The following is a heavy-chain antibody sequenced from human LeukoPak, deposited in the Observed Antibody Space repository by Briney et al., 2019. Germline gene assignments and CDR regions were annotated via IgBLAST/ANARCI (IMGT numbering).Heavy chain of an antibody. V-gene: IGHV4-59*12. Sequence: SETLSLTCTVSGGSISSYYWSWIRQPPGKGLEWIGYIYYSGSTNYNPSLKSRVTISVDTSKNQFSLKLSSVTAADTAVYYYAGYCSSTSCYTRGALFDYWGQGTLVTVSS. CDR2: IYYSGST. CDR3: AGYCSSTSCYTRGALFDY. CDR1: GGSISSYY. J-gene: IGHJ4*02. D-gene: IGHD2-2*02.